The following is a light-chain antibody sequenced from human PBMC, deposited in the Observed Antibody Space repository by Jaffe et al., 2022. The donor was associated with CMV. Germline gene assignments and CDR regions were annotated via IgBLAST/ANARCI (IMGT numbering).Light chain of an antibody. CDR2: GAS. V-gene: IGKV3-15*01. CDR3: QQYDNWPPLT. Sequence: EIVMTQFPATLSVSPGEAATLSCRASQSVRSNLAWYQQKPGQAPRLLIYGASTRATGVPDRFSGSGSGTEFTLTISSLQSEDLAVYFCQQYDNWPPLTFGGGTKV. CDR1: QSVRSN. J-gene: IGKJ4*01.